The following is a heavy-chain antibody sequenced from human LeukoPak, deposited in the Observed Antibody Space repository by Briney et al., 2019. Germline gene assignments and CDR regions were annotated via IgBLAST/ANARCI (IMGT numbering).Heavy chain of an antibody. CDR3: ARHRLPRKIGYCSSTSCFAFDY. J-gene: IGHJ4*02. D-gene: IGHD2-2*01. CDR2: INHSGST. CDR1: GGSISSSSYY. Sequence: SQTLSLTCTVSGGSISSSSYYWSWIRQPPGKGLEWIGEINHSGSTNYNPSLKSRVTISVDTSKNQFSLKLSSVTAADTAVYYCARHRLPRKIGYCSSTSCFAFDYWGQGTPVTVSS. V-gene: IGHV4-39*07.